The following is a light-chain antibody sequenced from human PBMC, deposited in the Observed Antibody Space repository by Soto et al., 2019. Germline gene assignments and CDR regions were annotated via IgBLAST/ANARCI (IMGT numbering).Light chain of an antibody. Sequence: QSVLTQPPSVSGAPGQRVTISCTGSSSNIGAGYDVHWYQQLPGTAPKLLIYGNSNRPSGVPDRFSGSKSGTSASLAITGLQAEDEADYYCQSYDSSLVVFGTGTKVTLL. V-gene: IGLV1-40*01. CDR2: GNS. CDR3: QSYDSSLVV. CDR1: SSNIGAGYD. J-gene: IGLJ1*01.